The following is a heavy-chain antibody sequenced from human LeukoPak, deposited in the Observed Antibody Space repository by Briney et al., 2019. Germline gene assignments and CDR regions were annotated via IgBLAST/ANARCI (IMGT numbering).Heavy chain of an antibody. Sequence: GGSLRLSCAASGFSFGTYAMSWVRQAPGKGLEWLSAISATGGRTFYADSVKDRFTISRDNSKNTIYLHMSSLRAEDTAVYYCAKDPGLAAAEEDAFDIWGQGTMVTVSS. CDR2: ISATGGRT. V-gene: IGHV3-23*01. D-gene: IGHD6-13*01. J-gene: IGHJ3*02. CDR1: GFSFGTYA. CDR3: AKDPGLAAAEEDAFDI.